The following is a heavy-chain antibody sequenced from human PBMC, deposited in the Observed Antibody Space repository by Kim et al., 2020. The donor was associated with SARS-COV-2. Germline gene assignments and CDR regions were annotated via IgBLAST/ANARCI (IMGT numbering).Heavy chain of an antibody. V-gene: IGHV1-69*13. CDR1: GGTFSSYA. J-gene: IGHJ5*02. Sequence: SVKVSCKASGGTFSSYAISWVRQAPGQGLERMGGIIPIFGTANYAQKFQGRVTITADESTSTAYMELSSLRSEDTAVYYCARGGWCSGGSCYFEGTNNWFDPWGQGTLVTVSS. D-gene: IGHD2-15*01. CDR2: IIPIFGTA. CDR3: ARGGWCSGGSCYFEGTNNWFDP.